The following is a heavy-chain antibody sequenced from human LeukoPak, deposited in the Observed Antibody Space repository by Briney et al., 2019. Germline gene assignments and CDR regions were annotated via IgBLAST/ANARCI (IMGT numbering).Heavy chain of an antibody. D-gene: IGHD1-26*01. J-gene: IGHJ4*02. CDR2: ISGSSGDT. Sequence: GGALTLSCTASGFTFSRYAMSWVRQAPGEGLEWVSTISGSSGDTYYADSVKGRFAISRDISKNTLYLQMNSLRADDTAIYYCAKDGLVGATDWFDYWGQGTLVTVSS. V-gene: IGHV3-23*01. CDR3: AKDGLVGATDWFDY. CDR1: GFTFSRYA.